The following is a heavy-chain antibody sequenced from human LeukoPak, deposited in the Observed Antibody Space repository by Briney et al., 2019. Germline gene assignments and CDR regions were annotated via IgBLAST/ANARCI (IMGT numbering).Heavy chain of an antibody. CDR3: ARQGLWELPTFDS. V-gene: IGHV4-39*01. D-gene: IGHD1-26*01. CDR2: VYYSGST. CDR1: GDSISSGTYY. Sequence: SETLSLTCTVSGDSISSGTYYWGSIRQPPQKGLEWIGSVYYSGSTYYNPSLKSRVTISVDTSKNQLSLKLSSVTAADTAVYYCARQGLWELPTFDSWGQGTLVSVSS. J-gene: IGHJ4*02.